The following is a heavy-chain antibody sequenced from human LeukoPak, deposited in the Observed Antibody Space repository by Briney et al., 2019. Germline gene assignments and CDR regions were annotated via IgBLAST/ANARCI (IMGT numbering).Heavy chain of an antibody. V-gene: IGHV3-23*01. D-gene: IGHD4-23*01. CDR2: ISGSGGST. Sequence: GGSLRLSCAASGFTFSSYAMSWVRQAPGKGLEWVPAISGSGGSTYYADSVKGRFTISRDNSKNTLYLQMNSLRAEDTAVYYCAKENYGGNYYYYYGMDVWGQGTTVTVSS. CDR3: AKENYGGNYYYYYGMDV. J-gene: IGHJ6*02. CDR1: GFTFSSYA.